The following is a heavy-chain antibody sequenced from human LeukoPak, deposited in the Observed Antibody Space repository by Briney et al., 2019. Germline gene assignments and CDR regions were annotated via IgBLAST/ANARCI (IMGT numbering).Heavy chain of an antibody. J-gene: IGHJ4*02. CDR2: ISGSGGST. Sequence: GGSLRHSCAASGFTFSSYAMSWVRQAPGKGLEWVSAISGSGGSTYYADSVKGRFTISRDNSKNTLYLQMNSLRAEDTAVYYCAKDITIFGGISDYWGQGTLVTVSS. CDR3: AKDITIFGGISDY. CDR1: GFTFSSYA. V-gene: IGHV3-23*01. D-gene: IGHD3-3*01.